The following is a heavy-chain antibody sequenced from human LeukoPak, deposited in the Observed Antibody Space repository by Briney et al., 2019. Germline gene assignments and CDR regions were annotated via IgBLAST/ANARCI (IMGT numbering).Heavy chain of an antibody. CDR3: AKDAHSGSYFHWYFDL. V-gene: IGHV3-30*04. Sequence: GGSLRLSCAASGFTFSSYAMHWVRQAPGKGLEWVAVISYDGSNKYYADSVKGRFTISRDNSKNTLYLQMNSLRAEDTALYYCAKDAHSGSYFHWYFDLWGRGTLVTVSS. J-gene: IGHJ2*01. CDR1: GFTFSSYA. D-gene: IGHD1-26*01. CDR2: ISYDGSNK.